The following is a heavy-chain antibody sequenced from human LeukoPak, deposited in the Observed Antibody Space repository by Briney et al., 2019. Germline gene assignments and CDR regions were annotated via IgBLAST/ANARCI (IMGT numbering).Heavy chain of an antibody. Sequence: GRTLRLSCATSGFTFRNYDMHWVRQASGKGLEWVLAIATAGDRSSPVSVKGRFTISRENAKSSLYLQMNNLRAGDTAVYYCARGGSLYDASYYYYLDVWGKGTRVTVSS. V-gene: IGHV3-13*01. CDR1: GFTFRNYD. D-gene: IGHD2/OR15-2a*01. J-gene: IGHJ6*03. CDR2: IATAGDR. CDR3: ARGGSLYDASYYYYLDV.